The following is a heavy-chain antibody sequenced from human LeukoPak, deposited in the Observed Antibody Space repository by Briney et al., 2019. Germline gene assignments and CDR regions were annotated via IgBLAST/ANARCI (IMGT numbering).Heavy chain of an antibody. D-gene: IGHD2/OR15-2a*01. Sequence: ASVKVSCKASGYTFTSYDINWVRQATGQGLEWMGWINPNSGGTNYAQKFQGRVTMTRDTSISTAYMELSRLRSDDTAVYYCARGQGSSLSVYWGQGTLVTVSS. CDR2: INPNSGGT. V-gene: IGHV1-2*02. CDR3: ARGQGSSLSVY. J-gene: IGHJ4*02. CDR1: GYTFTSYD.